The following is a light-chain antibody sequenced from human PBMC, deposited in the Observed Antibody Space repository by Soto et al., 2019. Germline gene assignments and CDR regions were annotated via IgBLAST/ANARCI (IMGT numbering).Light chain of an antibody. V-gene: IGKV3-15*01. J-gene: IGKJ1*01. CDR1: QSVGGG. Sequence: IVMTQSPATLSVSPGERATLSCRASQSVGGGLSWFQQKPGQPPRLLIYGASTRATGIPARFSGSGSGTEFTLTISSLQSEDYAVYYCQQYNNWPRTFGQGTKVDIK. CDR3: QQYNNWPRT. CDR2: GAS.